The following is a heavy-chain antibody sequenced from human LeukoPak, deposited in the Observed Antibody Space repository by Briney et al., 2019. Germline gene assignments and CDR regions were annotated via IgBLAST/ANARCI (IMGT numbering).Heavy chain of an antibody. CDR3: AGHDYYGSGSYR. D-gene: IGHD3-10*01. Sequence: SETLSLTCTVSGGSISSYQWSWIRQPPGKGLEWIGYMYYSGSTKYNPSLKSRVTISGDTSKNQFSLKLISVTAADAAVHYCAGHDYYGSGSYRWGQGTLVTVSS. CDR2: MYYSGST. CDR1: GGSISSYQ. J-gene: IGHJ5*02. V-gene: IGHV4-59*08.